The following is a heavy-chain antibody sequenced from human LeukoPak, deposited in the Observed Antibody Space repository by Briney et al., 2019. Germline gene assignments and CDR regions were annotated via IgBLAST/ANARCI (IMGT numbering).Heavy chain of an antibody. CDR1: DDSISDYY. Sequence: SETLSLTCTVSDDSISDYYRGWIRQPPGKGLEWIGYFYNSGRSTYNPSLKSRVTISADTSKNHFSLKLNSVTTADTAVYYCTRGAGWLIDYWGQGILGTVSS. J-gene: IGHJ4*02. D-gene: IGHD3-16*01. CDR2: FYNSGRS. CDR3: TRGAGWLIDY. V-gene: IGHV4-59*01.